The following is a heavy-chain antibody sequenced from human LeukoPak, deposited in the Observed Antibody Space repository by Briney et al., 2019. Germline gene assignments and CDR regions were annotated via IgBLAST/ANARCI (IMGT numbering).Heavy chain of an antibody. V-gene: IGHV3-30*18. CDR3: AKDGLLYSYGYCVY. CDR2: ISYDGSNK. D-gene: IGHD5-18*01. Sequence: GGSLRLSCAASGFTFSSYGMHWVRQAPGKGLEWVAVISYDGSNKYYADSVKGRFTISRDNSKNTLYLQMNSLRAEDTAVYYCAKDGLLYSYGYCVYWGQGTLVTVSS. CDR1: GFTFSSYG. J-gene: IGHJ4*02.